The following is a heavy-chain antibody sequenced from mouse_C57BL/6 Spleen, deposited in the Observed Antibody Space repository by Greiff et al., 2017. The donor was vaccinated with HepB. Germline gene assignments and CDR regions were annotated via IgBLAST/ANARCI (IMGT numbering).Heavy chain of an antibody. CDR3: ARGCEGFDY. CDR1: GFTFTDYY. Sequence: EVMLVESGGGLVQPGGSLSLSCAASGFTFTDYYMSWVRQPPGQALEWLGFIRNKANGYTTEYSATVKGRFTISRDKSTSILYLQMNALRAEDSATYYCARGCEGFDYWGQGTTLTVSS. CDR2: IRNKANGYTT. J-gene: IGHJ2*01. V-gene: IGHV7-3*01.